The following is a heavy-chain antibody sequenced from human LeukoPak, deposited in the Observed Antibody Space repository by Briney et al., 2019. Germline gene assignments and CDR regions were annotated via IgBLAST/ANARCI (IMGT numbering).Heavy chain of an antibody. Sequence: GGSLRLSCAASEFTFSSFTMHWVRQDPGKGLEWVAVISYDGRNKYYADSVKGRFTISRDNSKNTLYLQMNSLRPEDTAVYYCARAPLHSNGWSFDYWGQGTLVTVSS. D-gene: IGHD6-19*01. J-gene: IGHJ4*02. CDR2: ISYDGRNK. V-gene: IGHV3-30*04. CDR3: ARAPLHSNGWSFDY. CDR1: EFTFSSFT.